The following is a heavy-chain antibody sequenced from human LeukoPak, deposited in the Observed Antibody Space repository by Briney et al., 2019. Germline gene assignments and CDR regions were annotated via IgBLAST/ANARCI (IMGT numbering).Heavy chain of an antibody. CDR1: GGTFSSYA. Sequence: SVKVSCKASGGTFSSYAISWVRQAPGQGLEWMGRIIPIFGTANYAQKFQGRVTITTDESTSTAYMELSSLRSEDTAVYYCAREESGYSRGQGYYYYMDVWGKGTTVTVSS. D-gene: IGHD6-19*01. V-gene: IGHV1-69*05. CDR3: AREESGYSRGQGYYYYMDV. J-gene: IGHJ6*03. CDR2: IIPIFGTA.